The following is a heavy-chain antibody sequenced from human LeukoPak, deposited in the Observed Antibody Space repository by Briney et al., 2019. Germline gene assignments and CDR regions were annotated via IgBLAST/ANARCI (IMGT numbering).Heavy chain of an antibody. CDR1: GGSISSGSYY. CDR2: IYTSGST. V-gene: IGHV4-61*02. D-gene: IGHD3-22*01. Sequence: PSETLSLTCTVSGGSISSGSYYWSWIRQPAGKGLEWIGRIYTSGSTNYNPSLKSRVTISVDTSKNQFSLKLSSVTAADTAVYYCAIKTYYYDSSGYRVDAFDIWGQGTMVTVSS. CDR3: AIKTYYYDSSGYRVDAFDI. J-gene: IGHJ3*02.